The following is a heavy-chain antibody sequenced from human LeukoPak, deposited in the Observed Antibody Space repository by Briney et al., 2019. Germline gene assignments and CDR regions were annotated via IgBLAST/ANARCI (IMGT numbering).Heavy chain of an antibody. Sequence: TGGSLRLSCAASGFAASGFTFSSYVMSWVRQAPGKGLEWVSYIGPSSSTIYYADSVKGRFTISRDNAKNSLYLQMDSLRAEDTAVYYCARDPRPSGWHGVDYWGQGTLVTVSS. CDR2: IGPSSSTI. J-gene: IGHJ4*02. D-gene: IGHD6-19*01. CDR3: ARDPRPSGWHGVDY. CDR1: GFTFSSYV. V-gene: IGHV3-48*01.